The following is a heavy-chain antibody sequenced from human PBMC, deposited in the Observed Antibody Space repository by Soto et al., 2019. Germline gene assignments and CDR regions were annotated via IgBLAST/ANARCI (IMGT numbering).Heavy chain of an antibody. CDR3: ARVLGEKQWLAQGRFDP. Sequence: SVKVSCKASGGTFSSYAISWVRQAPGQGLEWMGGIIPIFGTANYAQKFQGKVTITADESTSTAYMELSSLRSEDTAVYYCARVLGEKQWLAQGRFDPWGQGTLVTVSS. J-gene: IGHJ5*02. CDR2: IIPIFGTA. CDR1: GGTFSSYA. D-gene: IGHD6-19*01. V-gene: IGHV1-69*13.